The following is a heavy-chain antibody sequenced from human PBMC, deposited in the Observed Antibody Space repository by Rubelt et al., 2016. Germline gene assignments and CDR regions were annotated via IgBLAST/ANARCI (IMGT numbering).Heavy chain of an antibody. CDR2: ITAGGGDT. J-gene: IGHJ4*02. V-gene: IGHV3-23*01. Sequence: EVQLLESGGGLAQPGGSLRLSCAASGFSFTTFVMSWVRQPPGKGLEWVSTITAGGGDTFYADSVKGRFTICRDNSKNTVYLQMGSLRGEDTAVYYCARYTRVFDYWGQGTLVTVSS. D-gene: IGHD6-13*01. CDR3: ARYTRVFDY. CDR1: GFSFTTFV.